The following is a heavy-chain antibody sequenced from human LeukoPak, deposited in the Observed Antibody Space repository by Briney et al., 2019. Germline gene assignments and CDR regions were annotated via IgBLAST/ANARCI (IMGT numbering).Heavy chain of an antibody. CDR2: ISAYNGNT. CDR3: ARAAVYYCSSTSCYNFDY. Sequence: GESLKVSCKASGYTFTSYGISWVRQAPGQGLGWMGWISAYNGNTNYAQKLQGRVTMTTDTSTSTAYMELRSLRSDDTAVYYCARAAVYYCSSTSCYNFDYWGQGTLVTVSS. CDR1: GYTFTSYG. D-gene: IGHD2-2*01. J-gene: IGHJ4*02. V-gene: IGHV1-18*01.